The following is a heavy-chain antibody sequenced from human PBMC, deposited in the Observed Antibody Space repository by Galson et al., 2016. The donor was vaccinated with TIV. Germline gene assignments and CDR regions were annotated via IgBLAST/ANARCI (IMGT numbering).Heavy chain of an antibody. CDR2: ITTTVPNT. CDR1: RFSFNTYW. J-gene: IGHJ4*02. D-gene: IGHD6-19*01. Sequence: SLRLSFAASRFSFNTYWMSWLRQAPGKGLEWVSAITTTVPNTYYADSLKGRFTISRDNAKNSLFLQTNSLRVEDTGVYYCVRAGSGWYELDYWGQGTLVTVSS. V-gene: IGHV3-21*01. CDR3: VRAGSGWYELDY.